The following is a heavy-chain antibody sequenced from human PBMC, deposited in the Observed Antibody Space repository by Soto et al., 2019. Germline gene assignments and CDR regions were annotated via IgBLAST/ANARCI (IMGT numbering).Heavy chain of an antibody. CDR3: AHRAGFGEFDS. J-gene: IGHJ5*01. CDR1: GFSLTTSGVG. V-gene: IGHV2-5*01. CDR2: IYWHDDK. Sequence: QITLKESGPTLVKPTQPLTLTCTFSGFSLTTSGVGVGWIRQPPGKALEWLALIYWHDDKRYRPSLKSRLTITKDSSINQALLTMTNMGPVDTAPFFCAHRAGFGEFDSWGRGTLVTVSS. D-gene: IGHD3-10*01.